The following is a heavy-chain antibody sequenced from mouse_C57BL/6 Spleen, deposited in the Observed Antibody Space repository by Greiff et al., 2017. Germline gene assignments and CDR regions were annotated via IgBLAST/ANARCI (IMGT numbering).Heavy chain of an antibody. D-gene: IGHD1-1*01. J-gene: IGHJ4*01. V-gene: IGHV1-20*01. CDR3: ARSCYGSSYYAMDY. CDR1: GYSFTGYF. CDR2: INPYNGDT. Sequence: VQLQQSGPELVKPGDSVKISCKASGYSFTGYFMNWVMQSHGKSLEWIGRINPYNGDTFYNQKFKGKATLTVDKSSSTAHMELRSLTSEDSAVYYCARSCYGSSYYAMDYWGQGTSVTVSS.